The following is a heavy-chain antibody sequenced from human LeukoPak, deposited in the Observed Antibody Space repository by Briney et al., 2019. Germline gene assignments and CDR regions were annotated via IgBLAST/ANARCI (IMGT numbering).Heavy chain of an antibody. J-gene: IGHJ6*02. CDR2: IKHDGSEK. V-gene: IGHV3-7*04. CDR1: GFIFTNYF. CDR3: ARGGVLKDYYYYGMDV. Sequence: GGSLRLSCAASGFIFTNYFMSWVRQAPGKGLEWVASIKHDGSEKYYVDSVRGRFTISRDNTMNSLYLQMNSLRAEDTAVYYCARGGVLKDYYYYGMDVWGQGTTVTVSS. D-gene: IGHD3-10*01.